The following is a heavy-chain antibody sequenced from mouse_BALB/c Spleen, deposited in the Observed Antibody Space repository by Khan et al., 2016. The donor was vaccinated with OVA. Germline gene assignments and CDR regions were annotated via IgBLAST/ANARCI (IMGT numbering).Heavy chain of an antibody. CDR1: GFSLTDYG. Sequence: QVQLKESGPGLVAPSQSLSITCTVSGFSLTDYGVSWIRQPPGKGLEWLGVIWGGGSTYYNSTLKSRLSIRKDNSKSQVFLKMNSLQTDDTAMYDCAKEDYGSSSFDYWGQGTTLTVSS. V-gene: IGHV2-6-5*01. D-gene: IGHD1-1*01. CDR3: AKEDYGSSSFDY. CDR2: IWGGGST. J-gene: IGHJ2*01.